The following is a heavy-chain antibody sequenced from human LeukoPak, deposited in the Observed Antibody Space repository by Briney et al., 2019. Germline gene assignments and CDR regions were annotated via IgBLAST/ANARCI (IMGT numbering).Heavy chain of an antibody. D-gene: IGHD3-10*01. CDR2: INHSAST. CDR3: ARGPGGGSSPNDAFDI. J-gene: IGHJ3*02. V-gene: IGHV4-34*01. Sequence: SETLSLTCAVYGGSSSGYYWSWIRQPPGKGLEWIGEINHSASTNYNPSLKRRVTISVDTSKNQFSLKLSSVTAADTAVYYFARGPGGGSSPNDAFDIWGQGTMVTVSS. CDR1: GGSSSGYY.